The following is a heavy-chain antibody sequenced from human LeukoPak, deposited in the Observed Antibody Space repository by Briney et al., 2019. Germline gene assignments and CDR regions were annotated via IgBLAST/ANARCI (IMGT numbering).Heavy chain of an antibody. CDR1: GYTFTGCY. CDR3: AREGYDFWSGYYTY. D-gene: IGHD3-3*01. V-gene: IGHV1-2*02. J-gene: IGHJ4*02. Sequence: ASVKVSCKASGYTFTGCYMHWVRQAPGQGLEWMGWINPNSGGTNYAQKFQGRVTMTRDTSISTAYMELSRLRSDDTAVYYCAREGYDFWSGYYTYWGQGTLVTVSS. CDR2: INPNSGGT.